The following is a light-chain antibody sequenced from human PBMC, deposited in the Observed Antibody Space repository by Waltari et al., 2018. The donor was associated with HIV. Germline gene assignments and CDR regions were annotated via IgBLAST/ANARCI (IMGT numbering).Light chain of an antibody. V-gene: IGLV1-47*01. CDR1: SSNIGSNY. CDR3: AAWDDSLWV. Sequence: QSVLTQPPSASGTPGQRVTISCSGSSSNIGSNYVYWYQQLPGTAPKLLIYTDNQRPSGVPALFSGSKSGTSASLAISGLRSEYEADYYCAAWDDSLWVFGGGTKLTVL. CDR2: TDN. J-gene: IGLJ3*02.